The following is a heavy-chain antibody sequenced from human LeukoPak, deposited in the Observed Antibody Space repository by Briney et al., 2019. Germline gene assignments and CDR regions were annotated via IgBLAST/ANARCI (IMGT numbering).Heavy chain of an antibody. CDR2: IYYSGST. Sequence: SETLSLTCTVSGGSISSYFWSWIRQPPGKGLEWIGYIYYSGSTNYNPSLKSRVTISVDTSKNQFSLKLSSVTAADTAVYYCARSAEQWLGKAFDYWGQGTLVTVSS. V-gene: IGHV4-59*01. CDR1: GGSISSYF. J-gene: IGHJ4*02. D-gene: IGHD6-19*01. CDR3: ARSAEQWLGKAFDY.